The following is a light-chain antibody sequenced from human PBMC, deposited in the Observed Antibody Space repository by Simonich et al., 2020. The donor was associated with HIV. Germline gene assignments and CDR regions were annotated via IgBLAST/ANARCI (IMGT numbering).Light chain of an antibody. Sequence: DIQMTQSPSTLSASVGDRVTITCRASKSISDWLAWYQQKPGKAPNLLVYEASSLESGVPSRFSGSGSGTEFTLTVSSLQPDDFATYYCQQYNNYPKTFGQGTKVEIK. CDR3: QQYNNYPKT. CDR2: EAS. V-gene: IGKV1-5*03. J-gene: IGKJ1*01. CDR1: KSISDW.